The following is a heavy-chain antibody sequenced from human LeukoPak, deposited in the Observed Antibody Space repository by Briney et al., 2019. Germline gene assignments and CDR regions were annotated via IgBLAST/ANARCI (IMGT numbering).Heavy chain of an antibody. V-gene: IGHV1-2*06. CDR3: ARVNGSSGWLPVGSYNY. CDR2: INPNSGGT. J-gene: IGHJ4*02. Sequence: ASVKVSCKASGYTFTGYSMHWVRQAPGQGLEWMGRINPNSGGTNYAQKFQGRVTMTRDTSISTAYMELSRLRSDATAVYYCARVNGSSGWLPVGSYNYWGQGTLVTVSS. D-gene: IGHD6-19*01. CDR1: GYTFTGYS.